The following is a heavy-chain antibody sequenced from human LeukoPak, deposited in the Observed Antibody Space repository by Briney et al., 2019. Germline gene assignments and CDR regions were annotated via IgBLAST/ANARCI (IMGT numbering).Heavy chain of an antibody. CDR2: FYFVGDTYY. D-gene: IGHD3-3*01. V-gene: IGHV4-39*07. CDR1: GGSINTTDYY. Sequence: SETLSLTCAVSGGSINTTDYYWTWIRQSPGKGLEWIGSFYFVGDTYYYYSPSLRSRVTISGDTSTNQFSLKLTSMTAADTAVYFCARDSSAAFTDYDFVFGSWGQGALVTVSS. J-gene: IGHJ4*02. CDR3: ARDSSAAFTDYDFVFGS.